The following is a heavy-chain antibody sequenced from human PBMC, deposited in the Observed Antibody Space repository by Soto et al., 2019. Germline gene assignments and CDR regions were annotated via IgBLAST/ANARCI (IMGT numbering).Heavy chain of an antibody. D-gene: IGHD1-26*01. CDR2: IYHSGST. J-gene: IGHJ6*02. CDR1: GGSISSGGYS. Sequence: QLQLQESGSGLVKPSQTLSLTCAVSGGSISSGGYSWSWIRQPSGKGLEWIGYIYHSGSTYYNPSLKSRVTISVDRSKNQFSLKLSSVTAADTAVYYCARRDGGYSAYYYGMDVWGQGTTVTVSS. CDR3: ARRDGGYSAYYYGMDV. V-gene: IGHV4-30-2*01.